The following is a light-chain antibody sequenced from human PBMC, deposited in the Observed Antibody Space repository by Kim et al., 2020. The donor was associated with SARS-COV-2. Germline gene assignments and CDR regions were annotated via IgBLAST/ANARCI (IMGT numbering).Light chain of an antibody. CDR3: QAWDSSTVV. CDR2: QDS. V-gene: IGLV3-1*01. Sequence: SVSAGQTASITCSGDKLGDKYACWYQQKPGQSPVLVIYQDSKRPSGIPERFSGSTAGTTATLTISGTQAMDEADYYCQAWDSSTVVFGGGTQLTVL. J-gene: IGLJ2*01. CDR1: KLGDKY.